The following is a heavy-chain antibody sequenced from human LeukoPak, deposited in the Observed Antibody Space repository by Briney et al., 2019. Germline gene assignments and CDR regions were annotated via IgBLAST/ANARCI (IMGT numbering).Heavy chain of an antibody. D-gene: IGHD3-3*01. CDR1: GGSFSGYY. J-gene: IGHJ5*02. Sequence: SETLSLTCAVYGGSFSGYYWSWIRQPPGKGLEWIGEINHSGSTNYNPSLKSRVTISVDTSKNQFSLKLSSVTAADTAVYYCARGRPIFGGGRNWFDPWGQGTLVPVSS. CDR3: ARGRPIFGGGRNWFDP. V-gene: IGHV4-34*01. CDR2: INHSGST.